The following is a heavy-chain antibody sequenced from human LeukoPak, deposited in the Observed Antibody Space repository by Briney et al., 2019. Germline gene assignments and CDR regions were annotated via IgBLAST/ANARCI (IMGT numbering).Heavy chain of an antibody. CDR2: IIPILGIA. Sequence: GASVKVSCKASGGTFSSYAISWVRQAPGQGLEWMGRIIPILGIANYAQKFQGRVTITADKPTGTAYMELSSLRSEDTAVYYCARVGLHSYGYARSAFDIWGQGKMVTVSP. V-gene: IGHV1-69*04. D-gene: IGHD5-18*01. J-gene: IGHJ3*02. CDR1: GGTFSSYA. CDR3: ARVGLHSYGYARSAFDI.